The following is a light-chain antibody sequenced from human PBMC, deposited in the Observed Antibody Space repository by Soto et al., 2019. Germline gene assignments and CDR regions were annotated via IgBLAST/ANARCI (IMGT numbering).Light chain of an antibody. V-gene: IGKV3-15*01. CDR1: QSVSSN. J-gene: IGKJ5*01. Sequence: EIVMTQSPATLSVSPGERATLSCRASQSVSSNLAWYQQKPGQDPRLLIYGASTRATGIPARFSGSGSGTEFTLTISSLQSEDFAVYYCQQYNNCPPITFGQGTRLEIK. CDR3: QQYNNCPPIT. CDR2: GAS.